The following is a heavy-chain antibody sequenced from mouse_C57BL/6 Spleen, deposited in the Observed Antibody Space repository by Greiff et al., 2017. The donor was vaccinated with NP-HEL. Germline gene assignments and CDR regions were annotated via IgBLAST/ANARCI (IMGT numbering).Heavy chain of an antibody. CDR3: WREGYYSTQAWFAY. D-gene: IGHD2-5*01. Sequence: SGISLSTSGMGLSWLRKPSGKALEWLASIWNNDNYYNPSLKSRLTISKETSNYQVFLKLTSVDTADSATYYGAWREGYYSTQAWFAYWGQGTLVTVSA. J-gene: IGHJ3*01. CDR2: WNNDNY. V-gene: IGHV8-2*01. CDR1: ISLSTSGMGL.